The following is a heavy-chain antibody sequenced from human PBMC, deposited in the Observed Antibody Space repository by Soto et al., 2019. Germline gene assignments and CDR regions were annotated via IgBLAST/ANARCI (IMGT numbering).Heavy chain of an antibody. CDR3: AHRLSGYNWKGGYFDY. CDR2: IYWDDDK. D-gene: IGHD1-1*01. V-gene: IGHV2-5*02. Sequence: QITLKESAPTRVKPTQTLTLTCTFSGFSLTSRPMGVVWIRQPPGKALEWLAFIYWDDDKRYSPSLRSRLTITKDTSGNQVVLTMTNMDPVDTATYYCAHRLSGYNWKGGYFDYWGQGALVTVSS. CDR1: GFSLTSRPMG. J-gene: IGHJ4*02.